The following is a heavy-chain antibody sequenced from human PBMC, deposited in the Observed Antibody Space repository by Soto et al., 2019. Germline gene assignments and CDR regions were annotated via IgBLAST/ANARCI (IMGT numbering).Heavy chain of an antibody. D-gene: IGHD2-15*01. Sequence: EVQLLESGGGLVQPGGSLRLSCAASGFTFSSYAMSWVRQAPGKGLEWVSAISGSGGSTYYADSVKGRFTISRDNSKNTLYLQMNSLRAEDTAVYYRAKPYSGCSGGSCYSPSPNWFDPWGQGTLVTVSS. V-gene: IGHV3-23*01. J-gene: IGHJ5*02. CDR3: AKPYSGCSGGSCYSPSPNWFDP. CDR2: ISGSGGST. CDR1: GFTFSSYA.